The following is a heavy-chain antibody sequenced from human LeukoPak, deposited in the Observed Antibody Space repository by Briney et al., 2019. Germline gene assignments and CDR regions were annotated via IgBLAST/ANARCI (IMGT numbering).Heavy chain of an antibody. Sequence: GASVKVSCKASGYTFTGYYMHWVRQAPGQGLEWMGWINPNSGDTNYAQKFQGRVTMTRDTSISTAYMELSRLRSDDTAVYYWAGVPYCSGGSCYMDWFDPWGQGTLVTVSS. J-gene: IGHJ5*02. CDR1: GYTFTGYY. V-gene: IGHV1-2*02. CDR3: AGVPYCSGGSCYMDWFDP. D-gene: IGHD2-15*01. CDR2: INPNSGDT.